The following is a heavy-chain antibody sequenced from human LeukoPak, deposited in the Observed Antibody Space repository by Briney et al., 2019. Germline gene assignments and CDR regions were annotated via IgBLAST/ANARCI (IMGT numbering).Heavy chain of an antibody. V-gene: IGHV3-7*01. J-gene: IGHJ4*02. Sequence: GGSLRLSCAASRFTFSRYWMSWVRQAPGKGLESVTNIKQDGSEKYYVATVKGRFTISRDNAKNSLYLQMNSLRAEDTAVYYCARAGGSGYDDYWGQGTLVTVSS. CDR2: IKQDGSEK. D-gene: IGHD5-12*01. CDR1: RFTFSRYW. CDR3: ARAGGSGYDDY.